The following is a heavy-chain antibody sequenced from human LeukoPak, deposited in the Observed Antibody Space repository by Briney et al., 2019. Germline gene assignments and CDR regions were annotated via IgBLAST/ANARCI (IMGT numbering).Heavy chain of an antibody. V-gene: IGHV4-34*01. CDR1: GGSFSGYY. Sequence: SETLSLTCAVYGGSFSGYYWSWIRQPPGKGLEWIGEINHSGSTNYNPSLKSRVTISVDTSKNQFSLKLSSVTAADTAVYYCAGSGAYDSSGYSVLPIDYWGQGTLVTVSS. CDR2: INHSGST. J-gene: IGHJ4*02. D-gene: IGHD3-22*01. CDR3: AGSGAYDSSGYSVLPIDY.